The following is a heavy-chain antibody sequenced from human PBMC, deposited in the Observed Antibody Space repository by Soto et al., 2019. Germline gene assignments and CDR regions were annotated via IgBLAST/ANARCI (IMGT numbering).Heavy chain of an antibody. V-gene: IGHV4-59*06. J-gene: IGHJ4*02. CDR1: GGSISSYY. CDR2: MSYSGST. Sequence: PSETLSLTCTVSGGSISSYYWSWIRQPPGKGLEWIGFMSYSGSTSYNASLKSRVTISVDTSKSQFSLNLSFVTAADAAVYYCATMGTPATGLYYFDNWGQGTLVTVSS. CDR3: ATMGTPATGLYYFDN. D-gene: IGHD1-7*01.